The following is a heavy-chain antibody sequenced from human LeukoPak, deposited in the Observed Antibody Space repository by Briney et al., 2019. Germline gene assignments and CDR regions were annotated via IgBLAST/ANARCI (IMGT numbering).Heavy chain of an antibody. CDR3: SRGGANDL. J-gene: IGHJ5*02. D-gene: IGHD4/OR15-4a*01. CDR1: GGSITSDY. Sequence: SETLSLTCTVSGGSITSDYWSWIRRPAGKGLEWIGRIFTSGSTTYNPSLNRRFTMSLDTSKNQFFLKLSSVTAADTAAYFCSRGGANDLWGQGTLVTVSS. V-gene: IGHV4-4*07. CDR2: IFTSGST.